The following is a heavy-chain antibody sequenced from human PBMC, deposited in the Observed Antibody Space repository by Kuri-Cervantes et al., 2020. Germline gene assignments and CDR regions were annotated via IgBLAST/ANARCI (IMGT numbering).Heavy chain of an antibody. Sequence: GSLRLSCAVSGYSISSGYYWGWIRQPPGKGLEWIGSIYHSGTTYYNPSLKSRVTISVDTSKNQFSLKLNSVTAAGTAVYYCARGRLRGAKSPEYFQHWGQGTLVTVSS. D-gene: IGHD4-17*01. CDR1: GYSISSGYY. V-gene: IGHV4-38-2*01. CDR3: ARGRLRGAKSPEYFQH. CDR2: IYHSGTT. J-gene: IGHJ1*01.